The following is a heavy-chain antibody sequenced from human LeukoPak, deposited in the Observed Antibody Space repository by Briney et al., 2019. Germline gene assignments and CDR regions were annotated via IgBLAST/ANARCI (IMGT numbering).Heavy chain of an antibody. CDR2: ISSSSSYI. Sequence: GGSLRLSCAAPGFTFSSYSMNWVRQAPGKGLEWVSSISSSSSYIYYADSVKGRFTISRDNAKNSLYLQMNSLRAEDTAVYYCARDQRYSSGWFDRVYYFDYWGQGTLVTVSS. CDR3: ARDQRYSSGWFDRVYYFDY. V-gene: IGHV3-21*01. CDR1: GFTFSSYS. D-gene: IGHD6-19*01. J-gene: IGHJ4*02.